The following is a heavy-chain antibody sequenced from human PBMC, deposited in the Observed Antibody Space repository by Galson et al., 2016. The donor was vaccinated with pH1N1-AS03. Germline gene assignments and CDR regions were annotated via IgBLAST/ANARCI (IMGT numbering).Heavy chain of an antibody. D-gene: IGHD6-13*01. CDR3: ARGLFGIARGESSAFDL. J-gene: IGHJ3*01. CDR2: IHPNSGDT. Sequence: SVKVSCKASGYTFTGNYLHWVRQAPGQGLEWVGWIHPNSGDTSYAQKFQGRVTLTRDTSISAAFLELSRLRSDDTAVFYCARGLFGIARGESSAFDLWGQGTMVTVSS. V-gene: IGHV1-2*02. CDR1: GYTFTGNY.